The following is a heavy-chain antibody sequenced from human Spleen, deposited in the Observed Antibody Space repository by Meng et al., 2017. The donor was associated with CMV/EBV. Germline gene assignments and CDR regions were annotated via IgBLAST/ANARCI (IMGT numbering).Heavy chain of an antibody. V-gene: IGHV4-34*01. D-gene: IGHD6-13*01. CDR3: SRPCPSAYSSRWYSGRLDY. CDR2: IHHSGST. CDR1: FSGYY. J-gene: IGHJ4*02. Sequence: FSGYYCSWIRQPPGKGLEWIGEIHHSGSTNYNPSLKSRVTISVDTSKHPFSLPLSSVPSADTAVSSFSRPCPSAYSSRWYSGRLDYWGQGTLVTVSS.